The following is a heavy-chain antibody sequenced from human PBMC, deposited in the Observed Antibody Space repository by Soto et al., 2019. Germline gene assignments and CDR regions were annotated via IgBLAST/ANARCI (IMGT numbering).Heavy chain of an antibody. J-gene: IGHJ4*02. V-gene: IGHV4-34*01. D-gene: IGHD3-3*01. Sequence: QVQLQQWGAGLLKPSETLSLTCAVYGGSFSGYYWSWIRQPPGKGLEWIGEINHSGSTNYNPSLKRRVTISVDTSKNQFSLKLSSVTAADTAVYYCARGQYYDFWSGYSHFDYWGQGTLVTVSS. CDR1: GGSFSGYY. CDR2: INHSGST. CDR3: ARGQYYDFWSGYSHFDY.